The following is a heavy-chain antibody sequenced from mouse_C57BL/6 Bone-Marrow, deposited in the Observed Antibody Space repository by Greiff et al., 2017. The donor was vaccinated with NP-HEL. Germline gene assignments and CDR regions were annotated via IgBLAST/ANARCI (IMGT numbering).Heavy chain of an antibody. CDR2: INPSSGYT. CDR1: GYTFTSYT. CDR3: ARVYDYPLAY. J-gene: IGHJ3*01. Sequence: QVQLKESGAELARPGASVKMSCKASGYTFTSYTMHWVNQRPGQGLEWIGYINPSSGYTMYNQKFKDKATLTADKSSSTAYMQLSSLTSEDSADDYCARVYDYPLAYWGQGTLVTVSA. V-gene: IGHV1-4*01. D-gene: IGHD2-4*01.